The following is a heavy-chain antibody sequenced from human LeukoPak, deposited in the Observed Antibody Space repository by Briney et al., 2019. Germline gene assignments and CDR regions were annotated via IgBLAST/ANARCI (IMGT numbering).Heavy chain of an antibody. Sequence: ASVKVSCKASGYTFTSYDINWVRQATGQGLEWMGWMNPNSGNTGYAQKFQGRVTITRDTSISTAYMELSSLRSEDTAAYYCARGGYCSSTSCYIRSPFDPWGQGTLVTVSS. CDR2: MNPNSGNT. D-gene: IGHD2-2*02. V-gene: IGHV1-8*03. CDR1: GYTFTSYD. CDR3: ARGGYCSSTSCYIRSPFDP. J-gene: IGHJ5*02.